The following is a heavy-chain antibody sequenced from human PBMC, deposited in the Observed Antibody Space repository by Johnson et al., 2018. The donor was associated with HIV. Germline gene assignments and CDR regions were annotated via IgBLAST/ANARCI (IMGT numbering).Heavy chain of an antibody. Sequence: VQLVESGGGLVQPGRSLRLSCAASGFTFDDYAMHWVRQAPGKGLEWVSGISWNSGSTYYADSVKGRFTISRDNSKNTLYLQMNSLRAEDTAVYYCAKEKRSSSWYLGGFDIWGQGTMVTVSS. CDR2: ISWNSGST. CDR1: GFTFDDYA. V-gene: IGHV3-9*01. CDR3: AKEKRSSSWYLGGFDI. D-gene: IGHD6-13*01. J-gene: IGHJ3*02.